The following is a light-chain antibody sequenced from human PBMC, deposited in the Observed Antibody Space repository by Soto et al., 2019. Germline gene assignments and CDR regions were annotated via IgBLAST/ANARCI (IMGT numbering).Light chain of an antibody. Sequence: QSVLTQPPSASGSPGQSVTVSCTGTSSDVGGYNYVSWYQQHPGKAPKLMIYEVSKRPSGVPDRFSGSKSGNTASLTVSWLQAEDEADYYCSSYAGSNILVFGGGTKLTVL. V-gene: IGLV2-8*01. CDR3: SSYAGSNILV. J-gene: IGLJ2*01. CDR2: EVS. CDR1: SSDVGGYNY.